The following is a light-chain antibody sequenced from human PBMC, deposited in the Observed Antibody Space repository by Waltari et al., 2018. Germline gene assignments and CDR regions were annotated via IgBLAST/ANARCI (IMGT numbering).Light chain of an antibody. V-gene: IGKV3D-15*01. Sequence: EIVMTQSPATLSVSPGERAALSCRADQSINNFLAWYQKKPGPAPRLLIYGASSRATGIPTRFTGSGSGTEYTLTISSLQSEDFAVYYCQQYSERPGTFGQGTKLEIK. CDR3: QQYSERPGT. CDR2: GAS. CDR1: QSINNF. J-gene: IGKJ2*01.